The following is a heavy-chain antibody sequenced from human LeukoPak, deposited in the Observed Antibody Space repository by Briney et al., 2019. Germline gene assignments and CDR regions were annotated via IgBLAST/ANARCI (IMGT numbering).Heavy chain of an antibody. D-gene: IGHD5-12*01. J-gene: IGHJ4*02. V-gene: IGHV4-59*08. CDR3: ARLAGSEDGGYARNYFAS. CDR2: VYYTGST. CDR1: TDSIRTSY. Sequence: SETLSLTCIVSTDSIRTSYWSWVRHPPGKGLEWIGVVYYTGSTNYNPSLKSRVILSVDMSKNQLSLKVRSVTAADTAVYYGARLAGSEDGGYARNYFASWGRGTLVTVTS.